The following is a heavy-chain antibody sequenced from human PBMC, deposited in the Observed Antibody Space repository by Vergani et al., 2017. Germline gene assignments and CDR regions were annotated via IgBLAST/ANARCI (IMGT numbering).Heavy chain of an antibody. CDR1: GFTFSSYS. CDR2: ISSSSSYI. Sequence: EVQLVESGGGLVKPGGSLRLSCAASGFTFSSYSMNWVRQAPGKGLEWVSSISSSSSYIYYADSVKGRFTISRDNAKNSLYLQMNSLRAEDTAVYYCARDRGVGATPWYFDYWGQGTLVTVSS. J-gene: IGHJ4*02. CDR3: ARDRGVGATPWYFDY. V-gene: IGHV3-21*01. D-gene: IGHD1-26*01.